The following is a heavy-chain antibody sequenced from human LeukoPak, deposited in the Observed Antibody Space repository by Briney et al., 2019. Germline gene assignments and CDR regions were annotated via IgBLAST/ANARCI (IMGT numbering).Heavy chain of an antibody. D-gene: IGHD4-17*01. CDR1: GGSISSCY. CDR2: IYYSGST. CDR3: AREDYGDYSYYFDY. V-gene: IGHV4-59*01. J-gene: IGHJ4*02. Sequence: SETLSLTCTVSGGSISSCYWSWIRQPPGKGLEWIGYIYYSGSTNYNPSLKSRVTISVDTSKNQFSLKLSSVTAADTAVYYCAREDYGDYSYYFDYWGQGTLVTVSS.